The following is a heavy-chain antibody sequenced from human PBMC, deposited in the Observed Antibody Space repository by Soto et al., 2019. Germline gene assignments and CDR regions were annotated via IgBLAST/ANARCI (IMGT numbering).Heavy chain of an antibody. Sequence: QVQLVQSGDEVKKPGASVKVSCTASGYIFVNYGIAWVRQAPGQGREWMGWISPYTVNTHSATKVQGRLTMTTDTSTSTAYMDLGSVTSDDTAVYYYVMVDNYVTPTPKDVWGQGTTVTVSS. J-gene: IGHJ6*02. CDR2: ISPYTVNT. V-gene: IGHV1-18*01. CDR3: VMVDNYVTPTPKDV. CDR1: GYIFVNYG. D-gene: IGHD3-16*01.